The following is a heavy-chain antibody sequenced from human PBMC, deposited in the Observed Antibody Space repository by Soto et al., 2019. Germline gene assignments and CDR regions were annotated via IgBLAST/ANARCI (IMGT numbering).Heavy chain of an antibody. CDR1: GFTFSDYY. Sequence: QVQLVESGGGLVKPGGSLRLSCAASGFTFSDYYMSWIRQAPGKGLEWISYISSVDSIIYYADSVKGRFTISRDNAKNSLFLQMNSLRAEDTAVYYGARDLGYYASSGYFDSGAQGTLVTFPS. V-gene: IGHV3-11*01. CDR3: ARDLGYYASSGYFDS. J-gene: IGHJ4*02. D-gene: IGHD3-22*01. CDR2: ISSVDSII.